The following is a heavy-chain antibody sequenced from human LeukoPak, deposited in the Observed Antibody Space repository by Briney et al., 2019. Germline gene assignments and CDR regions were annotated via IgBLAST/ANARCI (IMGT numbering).Heavy chain of an antibody. CDR1: GFTFSSYS. D-gene: IGHD3-16*01. Sequence: QTGGSLRLSCTASGFTFSSYSMNWVRQAPGKGLEWVSYISSSSSTIYYADSVKGQFTISRDNAKNSLYLQMNSLRAEDTAVYYCASGARRGGVYFDYWGQGTLVTVSS. CDR2: ISSSSSTI. V-gene: IGHV3-48*04. J-gene: IGHJ4*02. CDR3: ASGARRGGVYFDY.